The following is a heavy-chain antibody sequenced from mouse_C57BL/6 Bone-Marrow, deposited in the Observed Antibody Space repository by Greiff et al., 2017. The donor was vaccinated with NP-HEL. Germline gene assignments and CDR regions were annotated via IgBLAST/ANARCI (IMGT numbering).Heavy chain of an antibody. Sequence: EVNVVESGGGLVQSGRSLRLSCATSGFTFSDFYMEWVRQAPGKGLEWIAASRNKANDYTTEYSASVKGRFIVSRDTSQSILYLQMNALSAEDTAIYYCARDAAPYYYAMDYWGQGTSVTVSS. J-gene: IGHJ4*01. D-gene: IGHD3-1*01. CDR3: ARDAAPYYYAMDY. V-gene: IGHV7-1*01. CDR1: GFTFSDFY. CDR2: SRNKANDYTT.